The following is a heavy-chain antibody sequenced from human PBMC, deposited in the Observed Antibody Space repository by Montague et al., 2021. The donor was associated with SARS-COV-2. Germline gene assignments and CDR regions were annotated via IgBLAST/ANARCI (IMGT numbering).Heavy chain of an antibody. CDR1: GFTFSSYE. CDR2: ISSDGINN. V-gene: IGHV3-30*18. CDR3: AKDYHIYDTSGLFDP. D-gene: IGHD3-22*01. Sequence: SLRLSCAASGFTFSSYEMNWVRQAPGKGLEWVASISSDGINNKYADSVKGRFTISRDNSKNTLFLQMNSLRLEDTAVYYCAKDYHIYDTSGLFDPWGQGTLVTVSS. J-gene: IGHJ5*02.